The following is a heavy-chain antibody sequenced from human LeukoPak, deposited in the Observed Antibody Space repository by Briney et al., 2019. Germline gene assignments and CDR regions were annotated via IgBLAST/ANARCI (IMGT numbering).Heavy chain of an antibody. CDR2: IYTSGST. D-gene: IGHD5-24*01. CDR1: GGSISSGSSY. J-gene: IGHJ4*02. Sequence: SETLSLTCTVSGGSISSGSSYWSWIRQPAGKGLEWIGRIYTSGSTNYNPSLKSRVTISVDTSKNQFSLKLSSVTAADTAVYYCAREGGYNLYYFDYWGQGTLVTVSS. V-gene: IGHV4-61*02. CDR3: AREGGYNLYYFDY.